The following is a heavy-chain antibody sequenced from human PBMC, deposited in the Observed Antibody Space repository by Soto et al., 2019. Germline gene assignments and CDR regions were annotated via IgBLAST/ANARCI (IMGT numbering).Heavy chain of an antibody. CDR3: APSMIQLWIYYFDY. CDR1: GFTFSNYG. D-gene: IGHD5-18*01. CDR2: ISSDGSNK. Sequence: GGSLRLSCAASGFTFSNYGMHWVRQAPGKGLEWVAVISSDGSNKYYADSVKGRFTISRDNSKNTLYLQMNSLRPEDTAVYYSAPSMIQLWIYYFDYWGQGTLVTVSS. J-gene: IGHJ4*02. V-gene: IGHV3-30*03.